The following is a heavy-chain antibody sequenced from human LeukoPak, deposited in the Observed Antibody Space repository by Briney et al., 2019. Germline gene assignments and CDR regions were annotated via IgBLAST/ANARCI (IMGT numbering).Heavy chain of an antibody. CDR1: GYTFTGYY. CDR2: INPNSGGT. J-gene: IGHJ6*03. Sequence: ASVKDSCKASGYTFTGYYMHWVRQAPGQGLEWMGWINPNSGGTNYAQKFQGRVTMTRDTSISTAYMELSRLRSDDTAVYYCARDKAGNDHYCYYYMDVWGKGTMVTVSS. D-gene: IGHD3-16*01. CDR3: ARDKAGNDHYCYYYMDV. V-gene: IGHV1-2*02.